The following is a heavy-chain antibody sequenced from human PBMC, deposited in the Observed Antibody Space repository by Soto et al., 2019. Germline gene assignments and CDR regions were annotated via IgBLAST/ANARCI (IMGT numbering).Heavy chain of an antibody. D-gene: IGHD6-13*01. CDR3: ARGRMSSSWYYYYGMDV. Sequence: GASVKVSCEASGGTFSSYAISWVRQAPGQGLEWMGGIIPIFGTANYAQKFQGRVTITADESTSTAYMELSSLRSEDTAVYYCARGRMSSSWYYYYGMDVWGQGTTVTVSS. J-gene: IGHJ6*02. V-gene: IGHV1-69*13. CDR2: IIPIFGTA. CDR1: GGTFSSYA.